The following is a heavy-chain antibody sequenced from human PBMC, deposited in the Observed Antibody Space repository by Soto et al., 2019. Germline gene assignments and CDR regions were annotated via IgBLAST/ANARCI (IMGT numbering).Heavy chain of an antibody. CDR3: AREGYSGSYSADY. CDR2: IIPIFGTA. J-gene: IGHJ4*02. Sequence: SVKVSCKASGGTFSSYAISWVRQAPGQGLEWMGGIIPIFGTANYAQKFQGRVTITADESTSTAYMELSSLRSEDTAVYYCAREGYSGSYSADYWGQGTLVTVSS. D-gene: IGHD1-26*01. CDR1: GGTFSSYA. V-gene: IGHV1-69*13.